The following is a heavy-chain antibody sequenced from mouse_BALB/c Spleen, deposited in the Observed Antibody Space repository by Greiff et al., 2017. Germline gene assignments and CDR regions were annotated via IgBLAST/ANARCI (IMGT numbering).Heavy chain of an antibody. CDR2: INPSNGGT. Sequence: QVQLQQSGAELVKPGASVKLSCKASGYTFTSYYMYWVKQRPGQGLEWIGEINPSNGGTNFNEKFKSKATLTVDKSSSTAYMQLSSLTSEDSAVYYCTRSYYRYDAGYAMDYWGQGTSVTVSS. CDR1: GYTFTSYY. CDR3: TRSYYRYDAGYAMDY. V-gene: IGHV1S81*02. D-gene: IGHD2-14*01. J-gene: IGHJ4*01.